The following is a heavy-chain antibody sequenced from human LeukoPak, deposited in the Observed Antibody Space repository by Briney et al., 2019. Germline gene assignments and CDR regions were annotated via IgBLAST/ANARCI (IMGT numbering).Heavy chain of an antibody. Sequence: SETLSLTCTVSGGSISSYYWSWIRQPPGKGLEWIGYIYYSGSTNYNPSLKSRVTISVDTSKNQFSLKLSSVTAADTAVYYCARFGSYGSGSYYNSYDYYYYYMDVWGKGTTVTISS. CDR2: IYYSGST. V-gene: IGHV4-59*01. J-gene: IGHJ6*03. CDR3: ARFGSYGSGSYYNSYDYYYYYMDV. CDR1: GGSISSYY. D-gene: IGHD3-10*01.